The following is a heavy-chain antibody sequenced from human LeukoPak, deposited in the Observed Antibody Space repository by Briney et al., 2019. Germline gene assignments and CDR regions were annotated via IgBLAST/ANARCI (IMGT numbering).Heavy chain of an antibody. CDR3: ARVVVAVAVDTPESVLHGS. CDR1: GDTFERYA. D-gene: IGHD6-19*01. Sequence: ASVKVSCKTSGDTFERYAVAWVRQAPGQGLEWMGGVIPMFDTTDYVEKFKGRLTITADESTSTVYMDLTNLRSEDTAFYFCARVVVAVAVDTPESVLHGSWGQGTLVIVSS. V-gene: IGHV1-69*01. CDR2: VIPMFDTT. J-gene: IGHJ4*02.